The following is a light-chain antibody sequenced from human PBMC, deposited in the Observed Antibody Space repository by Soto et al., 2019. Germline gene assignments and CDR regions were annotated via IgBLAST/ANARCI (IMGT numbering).Light chain of an antibody. CDR2: GAS. Sequence: EISMTQFPAILSVSPGERATLSCRASQSVSNNLAWYQQKPGQAPRLLIYGASTRATAIPARFSGSGSGTEFTLTISSLQSEDFAVYFCQQYDNWPYTFGQGTKVDIK. J-gene: IGKJ2*01. CDR3: QQYDNWPYT. V-gene: IGKV3-15*01. CDR1: QSVSNN.